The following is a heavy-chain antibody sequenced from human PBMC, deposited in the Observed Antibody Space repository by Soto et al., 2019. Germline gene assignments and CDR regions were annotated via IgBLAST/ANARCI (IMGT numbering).Heavy chain of an antibody. D-gene: IGHD6-19*01. V-gene: IGHV3-30-3*01. Sequence: QVQLVESGGGVVQPGRSLRLSCAASGFTFSSYAMHWVRQAPGKGLEWVAVISYDGSNKYYADSVKGRFTISRHNSMTTLYQQMNSLRAEDTAVYYCARGLEVAGTALDYWGQGTLVTVSS. CDR1: GFTFSSYA. J-gene: IGHJ4*02. CDR2: ISYDGSNK. CDR3: ARGLEVAGTALDY.